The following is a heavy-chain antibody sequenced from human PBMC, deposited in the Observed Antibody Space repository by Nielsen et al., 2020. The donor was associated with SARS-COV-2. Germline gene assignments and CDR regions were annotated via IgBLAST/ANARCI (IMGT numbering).Heavy chain of an antibody. V-gene: IGHV4-59*01. CDR3: ARDPLEH. CDR2: IYYSGST. CDR1: GGSISSYY. J-gene: IGHJ1*01. Sequence: GSLRLSCTVSGGSISSYYWSWIRQPPGKGLEWIGYIYYSGSTNYNPSLKSRVTISVDTSKNQFSLKLSSVTAADTAVYYCARDPLEHWGQGTLVTVSS.